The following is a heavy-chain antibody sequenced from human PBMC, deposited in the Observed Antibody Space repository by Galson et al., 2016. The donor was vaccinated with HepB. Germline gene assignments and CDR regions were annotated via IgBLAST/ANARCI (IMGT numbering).Heavy chain of an antibody. Sequence: SVKVSCKASGGTFNNYTFTWVRQAPGQGLEWMGRIIPIVGRAEYAQNLQARITITADKSSSTTYTELRSLTSDDTALYYCAKAHFRMKGHLTGRQYYGLDVWGQGTTVTVSS. V-gene: IGHV1-69*02. D-gene: IGHD3-9*01. CDR3: AKAHFRMKGHLTGRQYYGLDV. CDR1: GGTFNNYT. J-gene: IGHJ6*02. CDR2: IIPIVGRA.